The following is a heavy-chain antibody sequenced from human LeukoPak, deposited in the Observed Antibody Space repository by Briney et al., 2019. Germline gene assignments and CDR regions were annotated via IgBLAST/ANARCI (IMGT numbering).Heavy chain of an antibody. CDR2: INLYNGAT. Sequence: ASVKLSCKPTGSSFTAYYIFWMRQAPGQGLECMGWINLYNGATKYAQRFQSRVTMTRDTSISTAYMELSRLRSDDTATYYCASWAGGNEPVASFDYWGQGTLVTVSS. CDR3: ASWAGGNEPVASFDY. V-gene: IGHV1-2*02. CDR1: GSSFTAYY. D-gene: IGHD1-14*01. J-gene: IGHJ4*02.